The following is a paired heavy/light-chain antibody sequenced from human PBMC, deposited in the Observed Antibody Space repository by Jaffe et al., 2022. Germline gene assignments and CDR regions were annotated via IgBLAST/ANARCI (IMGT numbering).Heavy chain of an antibody. CDR1: GFTFSSYA. CDR3: AKVSGYCSGGSCYYGQGAFDI. J-gene: IGHJ3*02. D-gene: IGHD2-15*01. V-gene: IGHV3-23*01. CDR2: ISGSGGST. Sequence: EVQLLESGGGLVQPGGSLRLSCAASGFTFSSYAMSWVRQAPGKGLEWVSAISGSGGSTYYADSVKGRFTISRDNSKNTLYLQMNSLRAEDTAVYYCAKVSGYCSGGSCYYGQGAFDIWGQGTMVTVSS.
Light chain of an antibody. V-gene: IGLV3-21*02. CDR3: QVWDSRVV. CDR2: DDS. Sequence: SYVLTQPPSVSVAPGQTARITCGGNNIGSKSVHWYQQKPGQAPVLVVYDDSDRPSGIPERFSGSNSGNTATLTISRVEAGDEADYYCQVWDSRVVFGGGTKLTVL. J-gene: IGLJ2*01. CDR1: NIGSKS.